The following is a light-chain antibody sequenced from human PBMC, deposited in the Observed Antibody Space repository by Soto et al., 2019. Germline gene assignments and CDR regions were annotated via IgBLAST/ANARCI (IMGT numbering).Light chain of an antibody. V-gene: IGKV1-17*01. CDR3: LQHNTYPLT. Sequence: DIQMTQAPSSLSGPVGDRVTISCRASQSIRNYLSWYQQKSGKAPKRLIYSASSLQSGVPSRFSGSGSGTEFTLTISCLQPEDFTTYYCLQHNTYPLTFGGGTKVDIK. CDR2: SAS. CDR1: QSIRNY. J-gene: IGKJ4*01.